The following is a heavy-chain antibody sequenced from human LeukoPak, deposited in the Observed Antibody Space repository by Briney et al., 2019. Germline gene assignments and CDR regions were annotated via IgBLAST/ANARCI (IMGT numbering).Heavy chain of an antibody. CDR2: LNPNSGNT. J-gene: IGHJ4*02. CDR1: GYTFTNYD. CDR3: ARGSFYFDY. V-gene: IGHV1-8*01. Sequence: ASVKVSCKASGYTFTNYDINWVRQATGQGLEWMGWLNPNSGNTGYAQKFQGRVTMTRNISVNTAYMELTSLRSDDTAVYYCARGSFYFDYWGQGTLVTVSS.